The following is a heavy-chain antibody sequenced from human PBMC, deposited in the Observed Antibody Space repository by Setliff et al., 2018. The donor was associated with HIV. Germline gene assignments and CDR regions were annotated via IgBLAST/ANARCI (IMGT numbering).Heavy chain of an antibody. Sequence: CAVSGYSISSDYYWGWIRQPPGKGLEWIGSLYHSGSTYYNPSLKSRVTISVDTSNNQVSLKLNSVTAADTAVYYCARDNVEAVGSGYTFDYWGQGAPVTVSS. D-gene: IGHD3-22*01. CDR1: GYSISSDYY. V-gene: IGHV4-38-2*02. J-gene: IGHJ4*02. CDR2: LYHSGST. CDR3: ARDNVEAVGSGYTFDY.